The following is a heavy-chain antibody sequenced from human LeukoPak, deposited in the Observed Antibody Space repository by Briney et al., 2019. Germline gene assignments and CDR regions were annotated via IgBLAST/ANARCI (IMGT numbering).Heavy chain of an antibody. CDR1: GGSISNYY. CDR2: ISYTGTT. CDR3: ASFSFGRNWFDP. D-gene: IGHD5-18*01. J-gene: IGHJ5*02. Sequence: SETLSLTCTVSGGSISNYYWNWIRQSPGKGPEWIAYISYTGTTNYNPSLKSRVTISEDTSKNQFSLYLSSVTAADTAVYYCASFSFGRNWFDPWGQGMLVTVSS. V-gene: IGHV4-59*08.